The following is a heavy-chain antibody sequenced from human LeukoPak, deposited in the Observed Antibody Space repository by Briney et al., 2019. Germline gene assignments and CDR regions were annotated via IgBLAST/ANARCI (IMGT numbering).Heavy chain of an antibody. CDR3: ARTMVRAVIITKRHNWFDR. J-gene: IGHJ5*02. D-gene: IGHD3-10*01. CDR1: GGSFSGYY. CDR2: INHSGST. V-gene: IGHV4-34*01. Sequence: SETLSLTCADYGGSFSGYYWSWIRQPPGKGLEWIGEINHSGSTNYNPSLKSRVTISVDTSKNQFSLKLSSVTAADTAVYYCARTMVRAVIITKRHNWFDRWGQGTLVTVSS.